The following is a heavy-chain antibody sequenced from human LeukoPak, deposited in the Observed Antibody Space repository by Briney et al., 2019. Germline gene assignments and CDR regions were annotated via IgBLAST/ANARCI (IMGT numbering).Heavy chain of an antibody. V-gene: IGHV1-8*01. J-gene: IGHJ5*02. CDR2: MNPNSGNT. D-gene: IGHD3-3*01. Sequence: ASVKVSCKASGYTFTSYDINWVRQATGQGLEWMGWMNPNSGNTGYAQKFQGRVTMTRNTSMSTAYMELSSLRSEDTAVYYCARLYDFWSGSPPPFDPWGQGTLVTVSS. CDR3: ARLYDFWSGSPPPFDP. CDR1: GYTFTSYD.